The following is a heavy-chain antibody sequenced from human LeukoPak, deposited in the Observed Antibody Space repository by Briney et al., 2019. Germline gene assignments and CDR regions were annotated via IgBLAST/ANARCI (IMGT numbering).Heavy chain of an antibody. CDR3: ADSHYYGSGRDWYFDL. CDR1: GFTFTNVW. D-gene: IGHD3-10*01. CDR2: IRYDGSNK. Sequence: GGSLRLSCAASGFTFTNVWMNWVRQAPGKGLEWVAFIRYDGSNKYYADSVKGRFTISRDNSKNTLYLQMNSLRAEDTAVYYCADSHYYGSGRDWYFDLWGRGTLVTVSS. V-gene: IGHV3-30*02. J-gene: IGHJ2*01.